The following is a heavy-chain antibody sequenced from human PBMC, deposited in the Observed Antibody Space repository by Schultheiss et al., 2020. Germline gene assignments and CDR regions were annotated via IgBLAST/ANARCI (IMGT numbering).Heavy chain of an antibody. CDR2: IYYSGST. CDR1: GGSVSSGSYY. V-gene: IGHV4-39*07. D-gene: IGHD1-7*01. Sequence: SETLSLTCTVSGGSVSSGSYYWSWIRQPPGKGLEWIGSIYYSGSTYYNPSLKSRVTKSVDTSKNQFSLKLSSVTAADTAVYYCARDPGTTGRDWFDPWGQGTLVTVSS. CDR3: ARDPGTTGRDWFDP. J-gene: IGHJ5*02.